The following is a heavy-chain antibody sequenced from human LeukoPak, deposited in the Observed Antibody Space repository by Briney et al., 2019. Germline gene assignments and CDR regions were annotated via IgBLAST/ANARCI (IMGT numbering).Heavy chain of an antibody. D-gene: IGHD3-16*01. CDR1: GFTFSSYG. V-gene: IGHV3-30*02. Sequence: PGGSLRLSCAASGFTFSSYGMHWVRQAPGKGLEWVAFIRYDGSNKYYADSVKGRFTISRDNSKNTLYLQMNSLRAEDTAVYYCAKDRCPGGDPTYYFDYRGQGTLVTVSS. CDR2: IRYDGSNK. CDR3: AKDRCPGGDPTYYFDY. J-gene: IGHJ4*02.